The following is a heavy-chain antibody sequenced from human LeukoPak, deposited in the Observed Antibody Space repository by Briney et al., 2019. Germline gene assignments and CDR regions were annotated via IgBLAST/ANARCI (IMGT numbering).Heavy chain of an antibody. CDR2: IGYDGSNK. D-gene: IGHD2-2*01. J-gene: IGHJ4*02. CDR1: GFTFSSYG. V-gene: IGHV3-33*01. Sequence: GGSLSLSWAASGFTFSSYGMHGVRQAPGKGREGVAVIGYDGSNKYYADSVKGRFTISRDNSKNTLYLQMNSLRAEDTAVYYCARDPDCSSTSCYAFDYWGQGTLVTVSS. CDR3: ARDPDCSSTSCYAFDY.